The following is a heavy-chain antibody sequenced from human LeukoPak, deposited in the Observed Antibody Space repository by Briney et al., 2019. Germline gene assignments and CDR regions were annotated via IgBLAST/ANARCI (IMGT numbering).Heavy chain of an antibody. Sequence: GASVKVSCKASGYTFTSYYMHWVRQAPGQGLEWMGIINPSGGSTSYAQKFQGRVTMTRDMSTSTVYMELSSLRSEDTAVYYCARTLEMATIRGAFDIWGQGTMVTVSS. CDR2: INPSGGST. CDR3: ARTLEMATIRGAFDI. D-gene: IGHD5-24*01. V-gene: IGHV1-46*01. J-gene: IGHJ3*02. CDR1: GYTFTSYY.